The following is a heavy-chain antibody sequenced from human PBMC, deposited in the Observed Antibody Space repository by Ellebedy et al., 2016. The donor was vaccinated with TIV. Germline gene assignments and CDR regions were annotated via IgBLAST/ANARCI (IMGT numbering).Heavy chain of an antibody. CDR2: IYYSGST. Sequence: SETLSLTXTVSGGSISSYYWSWIRQPPGKGLEWIGYIYYSGSTNYNPSLKSRVTISVDTSKNQFSLKLSSVTAADTAVYYCARGVGSYYDILTGYPAPGMDVWGQGTTVTVSS. V-gene: IGHV4-59*01. J-gene: IGHJ6*02. CDR3: ARGVGSYYDILTGYPAPGMDV. CDR1: GGSISSYY. D-gene: IGHD3-9*01.